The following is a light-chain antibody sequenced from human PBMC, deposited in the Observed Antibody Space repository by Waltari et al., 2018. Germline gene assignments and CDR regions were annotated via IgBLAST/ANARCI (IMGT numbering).Light chain of an antibody. CDR1: SRDVGHYNY. Sequence: QSALTQPASVSGSPGQSITISCTGTSRDVGHYNYVSWYQQHPGKAPKLIIYEVRNRPSGVSNRFSGSKSSNTASLTIAGLQAEDEADYYCSSYTSSSTWVFGGGTKLTVL. CDR2: EVR. CDR3: SSYTSSSTWV. V-gene: IGLV2-14*01. J-gene: IGLJ3*02.